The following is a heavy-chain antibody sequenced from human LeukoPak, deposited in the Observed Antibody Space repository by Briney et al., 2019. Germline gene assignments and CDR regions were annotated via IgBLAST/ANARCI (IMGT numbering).Heavy chain of an antibody. D-gene: IGHD2-2*01. CDR3: ARSSTT. CDR1: GFTFSSYW. V-gene: IGHV3-74*01. Sequence: GXLRLSCAASGFTFSSYWMHWVRQAPEKGLVWVSRINSDGSSTSYADSVKGRFTISRDNAKNTLYLQMNSLRAEDTAVYYCARSSTTWGQGTLVTVSS. J-gene: IGHJ5*02. CDR2: INSDGSST.